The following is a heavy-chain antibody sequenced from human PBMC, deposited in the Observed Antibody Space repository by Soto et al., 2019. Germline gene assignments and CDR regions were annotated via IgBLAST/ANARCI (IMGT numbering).Heavy chain of an antibody. CDR3: AGDTDLLQLGGNYYYVLDV. CDR2: IMPIFRTP. J-gene: IGHJ6*02. Sequence: QVQLEQSGAEVQKPGSSVKVSCKTSGGTFRNSAISWVRQAPGQGLEWMGGIMPIFRTPDYAQKFQGRVTITADESTSTIYMEMSGLTYDDTAIYYCAGDTDLLQLGGNYYYVLDVWGQGTMVTVSS. V-gene: IGHV1-69*12. CDR1: GGTFRNSA. D-gene: IGHD1-1*01.